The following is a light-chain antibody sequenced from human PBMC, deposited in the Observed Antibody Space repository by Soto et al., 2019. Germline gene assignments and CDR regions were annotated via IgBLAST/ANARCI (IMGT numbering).Light chain of an antibody. CDR3: QHRVNWPT. CDR2: DVS. Sequence: EIVLTQSPATLSLSPGERATLSCRASQSVSNYLGWYQQQSGQAPRLLISDVSKRATGIPARFSGSGSRTDFTLTISSLEAEDLAVYYCQHRVNWPTFGGGTKVEIK. J-gene: IGKJ4*02. CDR1: QSVSNY. V-gene: IGKV3-11*01.